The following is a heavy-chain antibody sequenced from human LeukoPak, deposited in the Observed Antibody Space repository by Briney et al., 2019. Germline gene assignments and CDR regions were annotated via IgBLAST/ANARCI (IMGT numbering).Heavy chain of an antibody. D-gene: IGHD3-22*01. Sequence: GGSLRLSCGASGFTFSIFSMNWVRQAPGKGLEWVSSSTPTSSYIYYADSVRGRFTISRDNAKNSLFLQMDSLSAEDTAVYYCVRLRRSSATGGYYYYYDYWGQGILVTVSS. CDR2: STPTSSYI. V-gene: IGHV3-21*01. CDR3: VRLRRSSATGGYYYYYDY. J-gene: IGHJ4*02. CDR1: GFTFSIFS.